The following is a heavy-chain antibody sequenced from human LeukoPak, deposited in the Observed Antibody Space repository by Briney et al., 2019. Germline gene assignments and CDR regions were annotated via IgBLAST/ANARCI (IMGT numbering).Heavy chain of an antibody. Sequence: SETLSLTCAVYGGSFGGYYWSWIRQPPGKGLEWIGEINHSGSTNYNPSLKSRVTISVDTSKNQFSLKLSSVTAADTAVYYCARGKQQWLVQGRGFDPWGQGTLVTVSS. CDR1: GGSFGGYY. CDR2: INHSGST. CDR3: ARGKQQWLVQGRGFDP. V-gene: IGHV4-34*01. J-gene: IGHJ5*02. D-gene: IGHD6-19*01.